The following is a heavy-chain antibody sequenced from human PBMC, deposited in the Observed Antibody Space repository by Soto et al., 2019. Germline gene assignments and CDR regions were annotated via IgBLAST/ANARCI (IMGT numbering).Heavy chain of an antibody. V-gene: IGHV3-33*06. CDR1: GFNFGNYG. J-gene: IGHJ4*02. Sequence: PGGSLRLSCAASGFNFGNYGMHWVRQAPGKGLEWVTVIWYDGSETFYADSVKGRFTISRDNSKNTVSLQMNSLRAEDTAIYYCAKVGSGSRGLDYWGQGTLVTVSS. D-gene: IGHD3-10*01. CDR2: IWYDGSET. CDR3: AKVGSGSRGLDY.